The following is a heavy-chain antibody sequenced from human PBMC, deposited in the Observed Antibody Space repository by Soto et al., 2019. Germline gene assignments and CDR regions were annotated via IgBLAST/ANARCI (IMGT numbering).Heavy chain of an antibody. CDR2: LYSGGSS. Sequence: EQLVESGGGLIQPGGSLTISCAFSGLTVSRNYMSWVRQAPGKGLDWVSVLYSGGSSSYAESVKGRFTISRDSSKNILFLQMNSLSPEDPAIYYCAHSSGHHYYFDSWGQGTLVTVSS. D-gene: IGHD3-22*01. CDR1: GLTVSRNY. J-gene: IGHJ4*02. V-gene: IGHV3-53*01. CDR3: AHSSGHHYYFDS.